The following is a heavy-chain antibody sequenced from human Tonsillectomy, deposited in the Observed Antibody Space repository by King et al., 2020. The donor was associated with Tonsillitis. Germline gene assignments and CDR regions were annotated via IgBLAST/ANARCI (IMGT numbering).Heavy chain of an antibody. Sequence: LQLQESGPGLVKPSETLSLTCTVSGGSISSSSYYWGWIRQPPGKGLEWIGGIFYSGSTYYNPSLKSRVTISVDTSKNQFSPKLSSVTAADTAVYYCARHDRYKSHKSTFDYWGQGILVTVSS. V-gene: IGHV4-39*01. CDR3: ARHDRYKSHKSTFDY. D-gene: IGHD2-21*01. CDR2: IFYSGST. CDR1: GGSISSSSYY. J-gene: IGHJ4*02.